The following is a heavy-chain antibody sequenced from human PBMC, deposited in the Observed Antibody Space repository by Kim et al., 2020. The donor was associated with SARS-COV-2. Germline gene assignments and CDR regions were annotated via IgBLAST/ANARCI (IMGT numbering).Heavy chain of an antibody. CDR2: IYYSGSGRT. CDR3: AGRHNYGSGRYGIDV. CDR1: GGSISSRTYY. D-gene: IGHD3-10*01. Sequence: SETLSLTCTVSGGSISSRTYYWSWIRQTPGEGLEWIGTIYYSGSGRTYYNPSLMSRVTMSADTSKNHFSLKLTSVTAADTAVYYCAGRHNYGSGRYGIDVWGRGTTVTVSS. J-gene: IGHJ6*02. V-gene: IGHV4-39*01.